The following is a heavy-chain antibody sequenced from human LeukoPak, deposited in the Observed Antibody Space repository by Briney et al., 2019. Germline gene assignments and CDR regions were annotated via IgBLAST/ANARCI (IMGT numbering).Heavy chain of an antibody. Sequence: TGGSLRLSCAASEFTFSSYAMHWVRQAPGKGLEWVSGISASGDVTFHADPVKGRFTISRDNSKNTLYLQMTSLRAEDTAEYYCAKSLFTSATGTGRAFHIWGQGTMVTVSS. CDR3: AKSLFTSATGTGRAFHI. CDR1: EFTFSSYA. CDR2: ISASGDVT. V-gene: IGHV3-23*01. D-gene: IGHD1-1*01. J-gene: IGHJ3*02.